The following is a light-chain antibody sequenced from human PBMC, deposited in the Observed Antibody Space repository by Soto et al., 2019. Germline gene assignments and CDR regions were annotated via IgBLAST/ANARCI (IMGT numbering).Light chain of an antibody. Sequence: EIVVTQSPATLSVSPGERATLSCRASQSVSSSLAWYQQKPGQAPRLLIYGASTRATGIPARFSGSGSGTDFTLTISSLQSEDFAVYYCQQYNNWPPFTFGQGTRLEIK. V-gene: IGKV3-15*01. CDR2: GAS. CDR1: QSVSSS. J-gene: IGKJ5*01. CDR3: QQYNNWPPFT.